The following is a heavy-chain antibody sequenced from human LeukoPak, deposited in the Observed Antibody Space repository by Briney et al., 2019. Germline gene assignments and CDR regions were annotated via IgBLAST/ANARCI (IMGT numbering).Heavy chain of an antibody. CDR3: PRVDSSGYLSRHY. CDR2: ISGSSTTV. V-gene: IGHV3-48*01. CDR1: RFTFNFYN. D-gene: IGHD3-22*01. Sequence: GGSLRLSCAASRFTFNFYNRNRVRQAPGKRLEWLSYISGSSTTVHYADSVKGRFTVSRDNAKNSLYLQMNSLRAEDTAVYYCPRVDSSGYLSRHYWGQGTLVTVAS. J-gene: IGHJ4*02.